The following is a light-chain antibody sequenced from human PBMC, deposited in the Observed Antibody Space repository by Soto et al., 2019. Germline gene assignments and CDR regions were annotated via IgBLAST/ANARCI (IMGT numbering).Light chain of an antibody. V-gene: IGKV3-11*01. CDR1: QSVSSY. Sequence: EIVLTQSPATLSLSPGERATLSCRASQSVSSYLAWYQQKPGQAPRLLIYDASNRATGIPARFSGSGSGTDFTLTISSLEPEDFAVYYCQQRSNRHTFGHRTKVELK. J-gene: IGKJ1*01. CDR3: QQRSNRHT. CDR2: DAS.